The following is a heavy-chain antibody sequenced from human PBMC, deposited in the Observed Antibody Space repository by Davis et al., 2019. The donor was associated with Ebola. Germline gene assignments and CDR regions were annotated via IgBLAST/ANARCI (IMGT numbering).Heavy chain of an antibody. V-gene: IGHV1-3*01. D-gene: IGHD2-2*01. CDR2: INAANGNT. CDR1: GYTFTSYA. Sequence: ASVKVSCKASGYTFTSYAMHWVRQAPGQRLEWMGWINAANGNTKYSQKFQGRVTITRDTSASTAYMELSSLRSEDTAVYYCARGTGPYCSSTSCYYDAFDIWGQGTMVTVSS. CDR3: ARGTGPYCSSTSCYYDAFDI. J-gene: IGHJ3*02.